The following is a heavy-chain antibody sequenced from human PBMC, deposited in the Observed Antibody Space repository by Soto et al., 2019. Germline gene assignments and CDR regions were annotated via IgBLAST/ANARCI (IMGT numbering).Heavy chain of an antibody. J-gene: IGHJ4*02. CDR1: GFTFSNAW. CDR3: ATRGYSYGPVN. Sequence: GGSLRLPCAASGFTFSNAWMNWVRQAPGKGLEWVGRIKSKTDDGTTDYAAPVKGRLTISRDDSKNTLNLKIKNLKTKNTAVYYCATRGYSYGPVNWGQGTLVTVSS. V-gene: IGHV3-15*07. D-gene: IGHD5-18*01. CDR2: IKSKTDDGTT.